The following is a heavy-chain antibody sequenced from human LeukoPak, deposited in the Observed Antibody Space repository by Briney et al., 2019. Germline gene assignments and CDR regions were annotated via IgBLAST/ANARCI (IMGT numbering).Heavy chain of an antibody. Sequence: SQTLSLTCTVSGGSISSGGYYWSWIRQHPGKGLEWIGYIYYSGSTYYNPSLKSRVTISVDTSKNQFSLKLSSVTAADTAVYYCARVRWGWLQSDYWGQGTLVTVSS. CDR1: GGSISSGGYY. D-gene: IGHD5-24*01. V-gene: IGHV4-31*03. CDR2: IYYSGST. J-gene: IGHJ4*02. CDR3: ARVRWGWLQSDY.